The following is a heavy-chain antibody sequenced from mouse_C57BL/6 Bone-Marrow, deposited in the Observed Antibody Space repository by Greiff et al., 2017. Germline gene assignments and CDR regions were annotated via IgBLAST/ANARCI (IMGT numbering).Heavy chain of an antibody. D-gene: IGHD2-5*01. Sequence: QVQLKQPGAELVKPGASVKMSCKASGYTFTSYWITWVKQRPGQGLEWIGDIYPGSGSTNYNEKFKSKATLTVDTSSRTAYMQLSSLTSENSAVYYCARTYYINYWYFDVWGTGTTVTVSS. CDR1: GYTFTSYW. CDR2: IYPGSGST. V-gene: IGHV1-55*01. CDR3: ARTYYINYWYFDV. J-gene: IGHJ1*03.